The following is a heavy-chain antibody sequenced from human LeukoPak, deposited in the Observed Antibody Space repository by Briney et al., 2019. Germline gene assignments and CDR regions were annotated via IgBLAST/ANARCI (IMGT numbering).Heavy chain of an antibody. CDR2: IYYSGST. V-gene: IGHV4-59*01. D-gene: IGHD2-21*02. J-gene: IGHJ4*02. Sequence: SETLSLTCTVSGGSISSYYWSWIRQPPGKGLEWIGYIYYSGSTNYNPSLKSRVTISVDTSKNQFSLKLSSVTAADTAVYYCARGGGLAYCGGDCYTTGRYFDYWGQGTLVTVSS. CDR3: ARGGGLAYCGGDCYTTGRYFDY. CDR1: GGSISSYY.